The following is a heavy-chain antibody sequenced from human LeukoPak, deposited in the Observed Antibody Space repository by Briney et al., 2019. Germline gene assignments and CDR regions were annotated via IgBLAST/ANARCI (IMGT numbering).Heavy chain of an antibody. CDR2: ISGSGGST. CDR3: AKVRMGIAAAGWGPFQH. V-gene: IGHV3-23*01. D-gene: IGHD6-13*01. CDR1: GFTFSSYA. J-gene: IGHJ1*01. Sequence: TGGSLRLSCAASGFTFSSYAMSWVRQAPGKGLEWVSAISGSGGSTYYADSVKGRFTISRDNSKNTLYLQMNSLRAEDTAVYYCAKVRMGIAAAGWGPFQHWGQGTLVTVSS.